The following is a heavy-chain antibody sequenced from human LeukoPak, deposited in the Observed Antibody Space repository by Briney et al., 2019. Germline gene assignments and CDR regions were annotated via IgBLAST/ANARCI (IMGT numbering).Heavy chain of an antibody. J-gene: IGHJ3*02. CDR3: ARIVLRYFDWSVDAFDI. CDR2: ISAYNSNT. V-gene: IGHV1-18*04. D-gene: IGHD3-9*01. Sequence: EASVKVSCKASGYTFTSYGISWVRQAPGQGLEWMGWISAYNSNTNYAQKLQGRVTMTTDTSTSTAYMELRSLRSDDTAVYYCARIVLRYFDWSVDAFDIWGQGTMVTVSS. CDR1: GYTFTSYG.